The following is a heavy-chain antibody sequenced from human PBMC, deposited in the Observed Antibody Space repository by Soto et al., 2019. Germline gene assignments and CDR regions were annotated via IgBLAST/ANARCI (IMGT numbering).Heavy chain of an antibody. J-gene: IGHJ5*02. CDR3: TRNVSKSSLWFGS. D-gene: IGHD2-21*01. CDR1: GLTSVNVW. Sequence: PWGSQRVRCAASGLTSVNVWVSWIRQTPRKGLEWVGRVKSKTDRETTNYAAPVKGRVTISRDESENTLYVQMNSLKTADTAVYYCTRNVSKSSLWFGSWGQGTLVTVSS. V-gene: IGHV3-15*01. CDR2: VKSKTDRETT.